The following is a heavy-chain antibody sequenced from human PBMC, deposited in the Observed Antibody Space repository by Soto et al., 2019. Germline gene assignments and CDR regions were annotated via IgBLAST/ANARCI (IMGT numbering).Heavy chain of an antibody. CDR2: ISYDGSNK. CDR1: RFTFSSYG. D-gene: IGHD6-13*01. V-gene: IGHV3-30*18. J-gene: IGHJ5*02. CDR3: AKEYSYLGIAAAGS. Sequence: GGSLRLSCAASRFTFSSYGMHWVRQAPGKGLEWVAVISYDGSNKYYADSVKGRFTISRDNSKNTLYLQMNSLRAEDTVVYYCAKEYSYLGIAAAGSWGQGTLVTVSS.